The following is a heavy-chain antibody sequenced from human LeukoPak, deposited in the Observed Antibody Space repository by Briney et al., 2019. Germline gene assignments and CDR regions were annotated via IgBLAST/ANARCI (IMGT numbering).Heavy chain of an antibody. CDR3: ARLYYYDTSGPPL. D-gene: IGHD3-22*01. J-gene: IGHJ4*02. CDR2: IYYSGRT. V-gene: IGHV4-39*01. CDR1: GGSISSSSYY. Sequence: PSETLSLTCTISGGSISSSSYYWGWIRQPPGKGLEWIGSIYYSGRTYYNPSLKSRVTISVDTSKTEFYMKLSSVTAADTAMYYCARLYYYDTSGPPLWGQGTLVTVSS.